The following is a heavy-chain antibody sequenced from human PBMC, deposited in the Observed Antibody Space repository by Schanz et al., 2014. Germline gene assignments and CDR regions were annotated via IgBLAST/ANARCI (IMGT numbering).Heavy chain of an antibody. CDR2: ISNDGSIK. V-gene: IGHV3-30-3*02. CDR1: GFTFSSYA. J-gene: IGHJ4*02. CDR3: ASPSGYSDYGTYFDF. D-gene: IGHD5-12*01. Sequence: QVQMVESGGGVVQPGRSLRLSCVASGFTFSSYAMHWVRQAPGKGLEWVALISNDGSIKYYADSVEGRFTISRDNSRNTLYLQMNSLRTEDTAVYYCASPSGYSDYGTYFDFWGQGTLVTVSS.